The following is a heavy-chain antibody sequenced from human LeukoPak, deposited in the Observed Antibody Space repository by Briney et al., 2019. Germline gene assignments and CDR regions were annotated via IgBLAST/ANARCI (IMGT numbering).Heavy chain of an antibody. CDR2: INHSGST. CDR1: GGSFSGYY. Sequence: SETLPLTCAVYGGSFSGYYWSWIRQPPGKGLEWIGEINHSGSTNYNPSLKSRVTISVDTSKNQFSLKLSSVTAADTAVYYCARLMGDSSGWLEVSYYYYYMDVWGKGTTVTISS. CDR3: ARLMGDSSGWLEVSYYYYYMDV. V-gene: IGHV4-34*01. D-gene: IGHD6-19*01. J-gene: IGHJ6*03.